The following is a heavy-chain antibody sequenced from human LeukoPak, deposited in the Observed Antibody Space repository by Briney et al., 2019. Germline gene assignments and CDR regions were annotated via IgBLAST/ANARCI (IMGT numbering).Heavy chain of an antibody. D-gene: IGHD6-19*01. CDR2: INAGNGNT. J-gene: IGHJ3*02. CDR1: GYTFTSYA. V-gene: IGHV1-3*01. CDR3: ARDMELRTGYSSGWYYAFDI. Sequence: ASVKVSCKASGYTFTSYAMHWVRQAPGQRLEWMGWINAGNGNTKYSQKFQGRVTITRDTSASTAYMELSSLRSEDTAVYYCARDMELRTGYSSGWYYAFDIWGQGTMVTVSS.